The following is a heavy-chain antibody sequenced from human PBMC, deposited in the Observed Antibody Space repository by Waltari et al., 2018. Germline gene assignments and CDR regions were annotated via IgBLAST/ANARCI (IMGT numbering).Heavy chain of an antibody. D-gene: IGHD3-10*01. CDR1: GGSISSSRYY. V-gene: IGHV4-39*01. CDR2: IYYSGST. Sequence: QLQLQESGPGLVKPSETLSLTCTVSGGSISSSRYYWGWIRQPPGKGLEWIGSIYYSGSTYYNPSLKSRVTISVDTSKNQFSLKLSSVTAADTAVYYCARHYTLPEFDAFDIWGQGTMVTVSS. J-gene: IGHJ3*02. CDR3: ARHYTLPEFDAFDI.